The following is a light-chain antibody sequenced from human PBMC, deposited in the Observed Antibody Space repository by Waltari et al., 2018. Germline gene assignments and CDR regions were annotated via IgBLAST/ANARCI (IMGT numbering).Light chain of an antibody. CDR2: WTS. CDR1: QNVLYNSNNKNY. Sequence: DIVMTQSPGSLAVSLGERATINCKSSQNVLYNSNNKNYIAWYQQKSGQPPKLLIYWTSTRESGVPDRFSGSGSGTDFALTISSLQAEDVAVYYCQQYYTTPWTFGQGTKVEIK. V-gene: IGKV4-1*01. J-gene: IGKJ1*01. CDR3: QQYYTTPWT.